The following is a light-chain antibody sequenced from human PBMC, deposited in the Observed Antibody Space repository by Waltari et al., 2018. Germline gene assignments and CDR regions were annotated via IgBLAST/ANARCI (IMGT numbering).Light chain of an antibody. V-gene: IGLV1-44*01. Sequence: QSVVTQPPSASGTPGQRAAISCSGRNSNIERKPVHWYQQVPGTAPKLLIYNNDQRPSGVPDRFSGSKSYFSASLAISGLQAEDEGDYYCVSWDDSLNGEIFGGGTRLTVL. CDR2: NND. CDR3: VSWDDSLNGEI. CDR1: NSNIERKP. J-gene: IGLJ2*01.